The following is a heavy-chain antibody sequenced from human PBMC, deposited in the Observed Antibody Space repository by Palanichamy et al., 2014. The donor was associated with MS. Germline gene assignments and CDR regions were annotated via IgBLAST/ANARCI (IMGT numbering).Heavy chain of an antibody. Sequence: QVQLQGVGPRTGEAFGDPVPHLHWSLVAPSVVTTGAGSGSPQGRDVEWIGYIYYSGSTNYNPSLKSRVTISVDTSKNQFSLKLSSVTAADTAVYYCAGGSLPAALNWFDPWGQGTLVTVSS. CDR2: IYYSGST. D-gene: IGHD2-2*01. J-gene: IGHJ5*02. CDR3: AGGSLPAALNWFDP. V-gene: IGHV4-59*01. CDR1: VAPSVVTT.